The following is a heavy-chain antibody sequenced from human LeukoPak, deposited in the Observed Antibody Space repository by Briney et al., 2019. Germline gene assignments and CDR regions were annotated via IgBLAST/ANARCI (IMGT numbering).Heavy chain of an antibody. CDR1: GFTFSNYA. CDR3: AKSWNYYDSSGDDALDI. V-gene: IGHV3-23*01. D-gene: IGHD3-22*01. CDR2: ISGSGIST. Sequence: PGGSLSLSCAASGFTFSNYAMSWVRQAPGKGLEWVSGISGSGISTYYADSVKGRFTISRDNSKNTLYLQMNSLRVEDTAVYYCAKSWNYYDSSGDDALDIWGQGTMVTVSS. J-gene: IGHJ3*02.